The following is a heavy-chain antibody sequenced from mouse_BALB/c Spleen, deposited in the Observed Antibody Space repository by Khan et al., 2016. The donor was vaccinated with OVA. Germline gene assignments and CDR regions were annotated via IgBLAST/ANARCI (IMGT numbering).Heavy chain of an antibody. CDR3: SRSGYGTFAY. Sequence: QIQLVQSGAELVKPGASVRLSCKASGYTFTNYYLYWVKQRPGHGLEWIGDINPSNGGTNFNEKFKNKVTLTVDKSSSTAYMQLSSLTSEDSAVYYCSRSGYGTFAYWGQWTLVTVSA. CDR2: INPSNGGT. CDR1: GYTFTNYY. J-gene: IGHJ3*01. D-gene: IGHD2-1*01. V-gene: IGHV1S81*02.